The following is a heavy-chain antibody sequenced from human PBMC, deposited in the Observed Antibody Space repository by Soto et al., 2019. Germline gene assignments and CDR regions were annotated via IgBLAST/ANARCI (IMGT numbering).Heavy chain of an antibody. V-gene: IGHV1-69*10. J-gene: IGHJ4*02. CDR1: GGTFSSYA. CDR3: ARDALYYGSGSYYNEIDYFDY. CDR2: IIPIIGIA. Sequence: SVKVSCKASGGTFSSYAISWVRQAPGQGLEWMGWIIPIIGIANYAQKFRGRVTMTTDTSTSTAYMELRSLRSDDTAVYYCARDALYYGSGSYYNEIDYFDYWGQGTLVTVS. D-gene: IGHD3-10*01.